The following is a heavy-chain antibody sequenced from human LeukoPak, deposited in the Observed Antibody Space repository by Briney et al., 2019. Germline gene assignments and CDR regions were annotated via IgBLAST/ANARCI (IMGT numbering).Heavy chain of an antibody. CDR3: ARGGYYGSGSQHSGYYYYGMDV. J-gene: IGHJ6*02. D-gene: IGHD3-10*01. CDR2: IIPIFGTA. Sequence: GASVTVSCTASGGTFSSYAISWVRQAPGQGLEWMGGIIPIFGTANYAQKFQGRVTITADESTSPAYMELSSLRSEDTAVYYCARGGYYGSGSQHSGYYYYGMDVWGQGTTVTVSS. V-gene: IGHV1-69*13. CDR1: GGTFSSYA.